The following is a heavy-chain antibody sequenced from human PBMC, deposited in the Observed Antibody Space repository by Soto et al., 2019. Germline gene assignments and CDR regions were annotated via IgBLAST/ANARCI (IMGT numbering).Heavy chain of an antibody. J-gene: IGHJ4*02. CDR3: AHRPSYCSGGSCYSGFDY. V-gene: IGHV2-5*02. D-gene: IGHD2-15*01. CDR2: IYWDDDK. Sequence: QITLKESGPTLVKPTQTLTLTCTFSGFSLSTSGVGVGWIRQPPGKALEWLALIYWDDDKRYSPSLKSRLTITKXTSXXQXALTMTNMDPVDTATYYCAHRPSYCSGGSCYSGFDYWGQGTLVTVSS. CDR1: GFSLSTSGVG.